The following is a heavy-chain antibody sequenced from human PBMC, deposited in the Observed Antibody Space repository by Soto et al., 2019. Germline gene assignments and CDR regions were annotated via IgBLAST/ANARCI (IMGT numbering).Heavy chain of an antibody. CDR1: DESLSGYY. D-gene: IGHD1-1*01. CDR2: INYSGNT. Sequence: QVQLQQWGAGLLKPSETLSLTCAVYDESLSGYYGNWIRQSPGKGLEWIGEINYSGNTNYNPSLKSRVTISIDTSKNQFSLKLSSVTAADTAVYYCARTRNLDVWGQGTTVIVSS. CDR3: ARTRNLDV. V-gene: IGHV4-34*01. J-gene: IGHJ6*02.